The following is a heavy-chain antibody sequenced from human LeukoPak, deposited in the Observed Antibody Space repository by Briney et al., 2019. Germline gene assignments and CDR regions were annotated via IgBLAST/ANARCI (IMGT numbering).Heavy chain of an antibody. V-gene: IGHV3-23*01. J-gene: IGHJ4*02. CDR3: PKPLLTPGS. D-gene: IGHD2-15*01. CDR2: ISASGADT. CDR1: GFIFAKYA. Sequence: PGGSLRLSCTTSGFIFAKYARAWVRQSPGKGPEWVSTISASGADTYYADSVRGRFTVSRDNSRNALYLQLSRLRVDDTAFYYCPKPLLTPGSWGPGTLVTVSS.